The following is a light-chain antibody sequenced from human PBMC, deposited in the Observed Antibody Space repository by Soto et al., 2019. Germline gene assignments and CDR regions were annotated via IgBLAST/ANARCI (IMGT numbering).Light chain of an antibody. CDR3: QSYDGRLSGWV. CDR1: SSNIGAGYD. J-gene: IGLJ3*02. V-gene: IGLV1-40*01. Sequence: QSLLTQPPSVSGAPGQRVTISCTGSSSNIGAGYDVHWFQQLPGTAPKLLIYGHSNRPSGVPDRFSGSKSGTSASLAITGLQAEDEADYYCQSYDGRLSGWVFGGGTKLTVL. CDR2: GHS.